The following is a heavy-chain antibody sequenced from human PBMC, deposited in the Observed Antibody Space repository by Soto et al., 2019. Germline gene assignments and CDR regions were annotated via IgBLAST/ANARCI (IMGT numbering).Heavy chain of an antibody. CDR3: ALSKGDLYFDL. CDR2: IFSNDEK. V-gene: IGHV2-26*01. CDR1: GFSLSNARMG. Sequence: QVTLKESGPVLVKHTETITLTCTVSGFSLSNARMGVSWIRQQPGKALEWLAHIFSNDEKSYSTSLKSRLTISKDTSKSQVVLTMTSMDPVDTATYSCALSKGDLYFDLWGPGTLFTVSS. J-gene: IGHJ2*01. D-gene: IGHD3-16*01.